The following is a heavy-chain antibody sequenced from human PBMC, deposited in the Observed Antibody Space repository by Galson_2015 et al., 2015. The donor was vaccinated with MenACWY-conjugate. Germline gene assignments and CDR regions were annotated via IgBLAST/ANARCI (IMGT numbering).Heavy chain of an antibody. D-gene: IGHD6-13*01. Sequence: SLRLSCAASGFTVSSNYMSWVRQAPGKGLEWVSVIYSGGSTYYADSVKGRFTISRDNSKNTLYLQMNSLRAEDTAVYYCARLVADSSSDAEYFQHWGQGTLVTVSS. J-gene: IGHJ1*01. CDR2: IYSGGST. V-gene: IGHV3-66*04. CDR1: GFTVSSNY. CDR3: ARLVADSSSDAEYFQH.